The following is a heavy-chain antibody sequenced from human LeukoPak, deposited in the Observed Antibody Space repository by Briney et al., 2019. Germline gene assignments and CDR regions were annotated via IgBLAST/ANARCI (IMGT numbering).Heavy chain of an antibody. D-gene: IGHD6-19*01. CDR3: AKDTPLTTYTSGWSSNSFDY. J-gene: IGHJ4*02. Sequence: PGGSLRVSCTVSGFTFSIFAMSWVRQAPGKGLEWVSTITGGSGAKYYADSVKGRFTISKDNSKDTLYLQMHSLRAEDTAVYFCAKDTPLTTYTSGWSSNSFDYWGQGTLVTVSS. V-gene: IGHV3-23*01. CDR2: ITGGSGAK. CDR1: GFTFSIFA.